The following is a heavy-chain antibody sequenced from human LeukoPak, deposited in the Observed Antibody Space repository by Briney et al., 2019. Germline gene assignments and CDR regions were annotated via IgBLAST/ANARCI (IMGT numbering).Heavy chain of an antibody. J-gene: IGHJ6*03. CDR2: ISGSGGST. D-gene: IGHD2-2*01. V-gene: IGHV3-23*01. CDR3: AKDIVVVPAARRGDYMDV. CDR1: GFTFSMYW. Sequence: GGSLRLSCDVSGFTFSMYWMTWVRQAPGKGLEWVSAISGSGGSTYYADSVKGRFTISRDNSKNTLYLQKNSLRAEDTAVYYCAKDIVVVPAARRGDYMDVWGKGTTVTVSS.